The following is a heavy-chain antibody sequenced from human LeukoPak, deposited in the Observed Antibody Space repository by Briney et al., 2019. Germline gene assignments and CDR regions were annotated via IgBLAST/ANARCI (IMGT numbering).Heavy chain of an antibody. CDR1: GFALSSYI. CDR3: ARAGTCSSTSCDGGIDY. J-gene: IGHJ4*02. D-gene: IGHD2-2*01. Sequence: KPGGSLRLSCAASGFALSSYIMKWVRKAPLKCLDWVSFISTTSTYIYYADSVKGRFSASRDNSKNLLYLQMDSLRVEDTAVYYCARAGTCSSTSCDGGIDYWGQGTLVTVSS. CDR2: ISTTSTYI. V-gene: IGHV3-21*06.